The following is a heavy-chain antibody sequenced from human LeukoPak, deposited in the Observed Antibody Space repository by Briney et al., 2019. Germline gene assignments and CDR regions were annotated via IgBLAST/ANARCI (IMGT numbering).Heavy chain of an antibody. V-gene: IGHV5-10-1*01. D-gene: IGHD2-2*01. J-gene: IGHJ4*02. Sequence: GESLKISCKGSGYSFTSYWISWVRQMPRKGLEWMGRIDPSDSYTNYSPSFQGHVTISADKSISTAYLQWSSLKASDTAMYYCARRYCSSTSCYDYWGQGTLVTVSS. CDR1: GYSFTSYW. CDR3: ARRYCSSTSCYDY. CDR2: IDPSDSYT.